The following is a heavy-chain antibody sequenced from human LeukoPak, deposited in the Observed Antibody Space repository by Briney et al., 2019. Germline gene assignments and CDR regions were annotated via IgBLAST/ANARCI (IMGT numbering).Heavy chain of an antibody. CDR1: GGSISSYY. V-gene: IGHV4-59*08. CDR2: IYYSGST. CDR3: ARLPPSTYYYDSSGQGFDY. Sequence: SETLSLTCTVSGGSISSYYWSWIRQPPGKGLEWIGYIYYSGSTNYNPSLKSRVTISVDTSKNQFSLKLSSVTAADTAVYYCARLPPSTYYYDSSGQGFDYWGQGTLVTVS. D-gene: IGHD3-22*01. J-gene: IGHJ4*02.